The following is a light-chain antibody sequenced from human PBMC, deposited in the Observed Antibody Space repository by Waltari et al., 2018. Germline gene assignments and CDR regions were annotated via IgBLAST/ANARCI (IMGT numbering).Light chain of an antibody. CDR1: RSDVGGYNY. J-gene: IGLJ1*01. Sequence: QSALTQPASVSGSPGQSITISCPGTRSDVGGYNYVSWYQQHPGKAPNLILYDVTKRPSGVSNRFSGSKSGNTASLTISGLQPEDEADYYCSSYTSSSTYVFGTGTKVSVL. V-gene: IGLV2-14*03. CDR3: SSYTSSSTYV. CDR2: DVT.